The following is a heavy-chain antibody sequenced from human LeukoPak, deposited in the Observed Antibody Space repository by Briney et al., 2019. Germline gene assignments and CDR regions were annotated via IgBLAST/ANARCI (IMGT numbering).Heavy chain of an antibody. V-gene: IGHV3-53*01. CDR2: IYGDGTT. D-gene: IGHD1-20*01. CDR1: GLSSNY. Sequence: GGSLRLSCAVSGLSSNYMSWVRQAPGKGLEWVSVIYGDGTTYYADSVKGGFTISRDSSKNTLYLQMTSLRDEDTAVFYCARVNRLTGTHYYYMDVWGKGTTVTVSS. J-gene: IGHJ6*03. CDR3: ARVNRLTGTHYYYMDV.